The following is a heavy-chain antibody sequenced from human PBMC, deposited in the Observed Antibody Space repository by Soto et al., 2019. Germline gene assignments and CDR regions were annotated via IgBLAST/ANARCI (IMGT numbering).Heavy chain of an antibody. CDR1: GYPFTSYG. CDR3: ARVGLTIAARRGFDY. CDR2: ISAYNGNK. J-gene: IGHJ4*02. V-gene: IGHV1-18*04. D-gene: IGHD6-6*01. Sequence: ASVKVSCKASGYPFTSYGISWVRQAPGQGLEWMGWISAYNGNKNYAQKLQGRVTMTTDTSTSTAYMELRSLRSEDTAVYYCARVGLTIAARRGFDYWGQGTLVTVSS.